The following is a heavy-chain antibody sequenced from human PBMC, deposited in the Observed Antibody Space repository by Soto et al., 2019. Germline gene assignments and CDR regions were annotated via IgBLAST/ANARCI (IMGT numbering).Heavy chain of an antibody. CDR1: GGSFSGYY. V-gene: IGHV4-34*01. CDR3: ARAPHSPTTVTTYAFDI. Sequence: SETLSLTCAFYGGSFSGYYWSSIRQPPGKGLEWIGEINHSGSTNYNPSLKSRVTISVDTSKNQFSLKLSSVTAADTAVYYCARAPHSPTTVTTYAFDIWGQGTTVTVSS. J-gene: IGHJ3*02. D-gene: IGHD4-17*01. CDR2: INHSGST.